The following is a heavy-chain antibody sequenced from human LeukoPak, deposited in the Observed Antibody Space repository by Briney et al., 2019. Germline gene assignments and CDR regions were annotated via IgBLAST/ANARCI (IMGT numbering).Heavy chain of an antibody. CDR3: ARGVEPLAANTLAY. CDR2: IRYDGSNK. D-gene: IGHD1-14*01. CDR1: GFTFSNYG. V-gene: IGHV3-30*02. J-gene: IGHJ4*02. Sequence: AGGSLRLSCAASGFTFSNYGMHWVRQAPGKGLEWVTFIRYDGSNKYYVDSVKDRFTISRDNSKNTLYLEMNSLSPDDTAVYYCARGVEPLAANTLAYWGQGTLVTVSS.